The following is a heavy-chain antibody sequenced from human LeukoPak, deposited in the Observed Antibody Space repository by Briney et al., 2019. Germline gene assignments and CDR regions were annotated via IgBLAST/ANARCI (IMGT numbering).Heavy chain of an antibody. Sequence: GRSLRLSCAASGFTFSSYGMHWVRQAPGKGLEWVAVISYDGSNKYYADSVKGRFTISRDNSKNTLYLQMNSLRAEDTAVYYCAKFIAAAGTVDFDYWGQGTPVTVSS. V-gene: IGHV3-30*18. CDR1: GFTFSSYG. CDR2: ISYDGSNK. D-gene: IGHD6-13*01. J-gene: IGHJ4*02. CDR3: AKFIAAAGTVDFDY.